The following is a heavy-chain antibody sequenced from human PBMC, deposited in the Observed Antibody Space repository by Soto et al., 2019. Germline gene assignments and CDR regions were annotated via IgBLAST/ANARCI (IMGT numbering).Heavy chain of an antibody. Sequence: GESLKISCKGSGYSLSNTWIAWVRQIPGQGLEWMGIIFPDDSDTRYSPSFQGQVTISADKSTRTVFLQWSSLKASDSAIYYCARHGRLTTNPQRWLDPWGQGTLVTVSS. V-gene: IGHV5-51*01. CDR1: GYSLSNTW. CDR3: ARHGRLTTNPQRWLDP. CDR2: IFPDDSDT. D-gene: IGHD1-1*01. J-gene: IGHJ5*02.